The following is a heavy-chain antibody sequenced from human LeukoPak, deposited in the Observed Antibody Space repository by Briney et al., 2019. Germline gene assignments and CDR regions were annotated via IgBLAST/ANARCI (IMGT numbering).Heavy chain of an antibody. J-gene: IGHJ4*02. D-gene: IGHD4-17*01. Sequence: SETLSLTCSVSAASISNGDYYWSWLRQPPGKGLEWIGYIYYSGSTYFNPSLKSRVTMSMDTSKNQFSLKLTSVTAADTAVYYCARSPTYGVPGPVEFDYWGQGTLVTVSS. CDR3: ARSPTYGVPGPVEFDY. CDR1: AASISNGDYY. CDR2: IYYSGST. V-gene: IGHV4-30-4*08.